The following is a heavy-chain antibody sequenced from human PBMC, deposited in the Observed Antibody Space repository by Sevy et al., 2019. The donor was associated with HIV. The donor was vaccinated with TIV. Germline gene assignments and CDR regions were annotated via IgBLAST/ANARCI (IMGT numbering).Heavy chain of an antibody. V-gene: IGHV4-30-4*01. Sequence: SETLSLTCTVSGGSISSGDYYWSWIRQPPGKGLEWIGYIYYSGSTYYNPSLKSRVTISVDTSKNQFSLKLSSVTAADTALYYCARDRLELSGSGSSQYYYYYYGMDVWGQGTTVTVSS. D-gene: IGHD3-10*01. CDR1: GGSISSGDYY. CDR3: ARDRLELSGSGSSQYYYYYYGMDV. J-gene: IGHJ6*02. CDR2: IYYSGST.